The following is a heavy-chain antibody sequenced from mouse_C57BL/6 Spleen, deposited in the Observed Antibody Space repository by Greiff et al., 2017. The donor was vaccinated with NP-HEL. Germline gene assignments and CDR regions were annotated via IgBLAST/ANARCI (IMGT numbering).Heavy chain of an antibody. CDR2: ISSGSSTI. Sequence: EVQLVESGGGLVKPGGSLKLSCAASGFTFSDYGMHWVRQAPEKGLEWVAYISSGSSTIYYADTVKGRFTISRDNAKNTLFLQMTSLRSEDTAMYYCARRKSTTVVDYYAMDYWGQGTSVTVSS. D-gene: IGHD1-1*01. V-gene: IGHV5-17*01. J-gene: IGHJ4*01. CDR1: GFTFSDYG. CDR3: ARRKSTTVVDYYAMDY.